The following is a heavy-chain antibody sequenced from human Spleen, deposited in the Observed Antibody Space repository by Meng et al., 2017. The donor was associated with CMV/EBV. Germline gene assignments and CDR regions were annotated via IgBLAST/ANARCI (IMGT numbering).Heavy chain of an antibody. J-gene: IGHJ4*02. CDR3: ARGVLPATKFLDF. V-gene: IGHV3-30-3*01. D-gene: IGHD2-2*01. Sequence: GESLKISCAASGFTFSNVWMSWVRQAPGKGLEWVAVVSLDGNTKYYADSVKGRFTISRDNSRNTLYLQMNNLRAEDTTVYYCARGVLPATKFLDFWGQGMLVTVSS. CDR1: GFTFSNVW. CDR2: VSLDGNTK.